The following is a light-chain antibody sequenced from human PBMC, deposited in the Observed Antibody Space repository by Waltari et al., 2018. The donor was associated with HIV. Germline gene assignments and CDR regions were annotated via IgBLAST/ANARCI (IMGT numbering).Light chain of an antibody. Sequence: MTQSPATLSVSPGDRATLSCRASQNIHNGIVWYQQKVGQPPRLLIYDASTRATGIPARFSGSGSGTEFTLTISSLQSEDVATYYCQVYKSWAFGQGTRLEIK. CDR2: DAS. V-gene: IGKV3-15*01. J-gene: IGKJ2*01. CDR3: QVYKSWA. CDR1: QNIHNG.